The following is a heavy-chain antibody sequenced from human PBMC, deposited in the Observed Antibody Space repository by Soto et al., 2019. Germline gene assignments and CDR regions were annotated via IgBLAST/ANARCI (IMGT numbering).Heavy chain of an antibody. CDR3: VRDVEYTNVQLYYDGFDI. CDR2: INQNENKK. CDR1: GFTFNNYW. J-gene: IGHJ3*02. V-gene: IGHV3-7*03. D-gene: IGHD2-15*01. Sequence: LRLSCTASGFTFNNYWMNWVRQAPGKGLEWVANINQNENKKYYVDSVEGRFTISRGNGKNLLYLQMNSLRAEDTAVYYCVRDVEYTNVQLYYDGFDICRQGTMFTVS.